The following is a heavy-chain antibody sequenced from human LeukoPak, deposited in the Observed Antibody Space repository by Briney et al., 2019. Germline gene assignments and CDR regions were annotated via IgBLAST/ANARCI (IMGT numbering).Heavy chain of an antibody. D-gene: IGHD3-10*01. CDR1: GFTFSSYA. CDR3: AKDRKQWFRELVLFDY. V-gene: IGHV3-23*01. CDR2: ISGSGGST. Sequence: PGGSLRLSCAASGFTFSSYAMNWVRRAPGKGLEWVSAISGSGGSTYYADSVKGRFTISRDNSKNTLYLQMNSLRAEDTAVYYCAKDRKQWFRELVLFDYWGQGTLVTVSS. J-gene: IGHJ4*02.